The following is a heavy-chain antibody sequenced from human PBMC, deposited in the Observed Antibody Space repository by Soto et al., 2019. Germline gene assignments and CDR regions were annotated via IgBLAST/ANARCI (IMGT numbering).Heavy chain of an antibody. J-gene: IGHJ4*02. V-gene: IGHV1-18*01. CDR2: ISAYNGNT. CDR1: GYTFTSYG. CDR3: ARVHSLSRYFDWSPFDY. Sequence: ASVKVSCKASGYTFTSYGISWVRQAPGQGLEWMGWISAYNGNTNYAQKLQGRVTMTTDTSTSTAYVELRSLRSDDTAVYYCARVHSLSRYFDWSPFDYWGQGTLVTVSS. D-gene: IGHD3-9*01.